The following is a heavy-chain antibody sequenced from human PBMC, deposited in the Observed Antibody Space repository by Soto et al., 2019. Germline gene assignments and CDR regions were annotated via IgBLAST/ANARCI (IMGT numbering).Heavy chain of an antibody. CDR2: VYYTGTT. D-gene: IGHD3-22*01. J-gene: IGHJ5*02. CDR3: ARLGGYYQSLDT. Sequence: QVQLQESGPGLVKPSETLSLTCTVSGGSIDSYYWTWIRQPPGKGLEWIGYVYYTGTTTYSPSLKSRVTIPVDTSMNQISLQLSSVTAADTAFYYCARLGGYYQSLDTWGQGTLVTVSS. CDR1: GGSIDSYY. V-gene: IGHV4-59*08.